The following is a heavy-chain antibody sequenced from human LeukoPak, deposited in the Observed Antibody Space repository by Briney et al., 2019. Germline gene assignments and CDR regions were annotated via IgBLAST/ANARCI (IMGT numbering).Heavy chain of an antibody. CDR3: ARAGGGYSGYDHYYYYGMDV. J-gene: IGHJ6*04. CDR1: GYTFTGYY. CDR2: VNPNSGGT. Sequence: ASVKVSCKASGYTFTGYYMHWVRQAPGQGLEWVGWVNPNSGGTNYAQKFQGWVTMTRDTSISTAYMELSRLRSDDTAVYYCARAGGGYSGYDHYYYYGMDVWGKGTTVTVSS. D-gene: IGHD5-12*01. V-gene: IGHV1-2*04.